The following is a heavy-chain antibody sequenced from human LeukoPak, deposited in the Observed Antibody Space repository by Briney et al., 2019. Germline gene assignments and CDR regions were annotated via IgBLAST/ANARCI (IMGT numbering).Heavy chain of an antibody. Sequence: SETLSLTCTVSGGSISSYYWAWIRQPPGKGLDWIGSIYYNGKTYYNPSLKSRVTISMDSSKNQFSLKLTSVTAADTALYYCARRLVIVQAAKTGDAFDIWGQGTMVTVSS. CDR2: IYYNGKT. CDR1: GGSISSYY. CDR3: ARRLVIVQAAKTGDAFDI. J-gene: IGHJ3*02. D-gene: IGHD2-2*01. V-gene: IGHV4-59*04.